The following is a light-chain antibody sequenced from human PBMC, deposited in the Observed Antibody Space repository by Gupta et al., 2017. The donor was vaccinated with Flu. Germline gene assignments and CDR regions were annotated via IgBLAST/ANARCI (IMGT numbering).Light chain of an antibody. CDR3: MQGAHWPWA. J-gene: IGKJ4*02. CDR2: PVS. Sequence: DVVMTQSPLALPVILGPPASNSCRSSQGLVYSDGNTYLHWFQQKPGQSPMLLISPVSYRDSGVPDRFSGSGSGTDFTLNISRVEAEDVGIYFCMQGAHWPWAFGRGTTVEVK. CDR1: QGLVYSDGNTY. V-gene: IGKV2-30*01.